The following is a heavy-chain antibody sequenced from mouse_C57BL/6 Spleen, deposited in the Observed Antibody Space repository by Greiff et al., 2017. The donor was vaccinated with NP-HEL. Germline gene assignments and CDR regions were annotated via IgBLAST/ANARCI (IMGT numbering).Heavy chain of an antibody. Sequence: VQLQQSGAELVRPGSSVKLSCKASGYTFTSYWMHWVKQRPIQGLEWIGNIDPSDSETHYNQKFKDKATLTVDKSSSTAYMQLSSLTSEDSAVYYCARGDTTVVEGDYWGQGTTLTVSS. CDR3: ARGDTTVVEGDY. D-gene: IGHD1-1*01. CDR1: GYTFTSYW. CDR2: IDPSDSET. V-gene: IGHV1-52*01. J-gene: IGHJ2*01.